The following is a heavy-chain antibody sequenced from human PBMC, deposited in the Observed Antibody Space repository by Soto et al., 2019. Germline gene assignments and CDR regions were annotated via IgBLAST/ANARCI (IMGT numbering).Heavy chain of an antibody. Sequence: EVQLVESGGGLVQPGGSLRLYCAASGFTVSSNYMRWVRQAPGKGLEWVSVIYSGGSTYYADSVKGRFTISRDNSKNTLYIQMSSLSAEVTAVYYCARVDSSSWYGNYYYYMDVWGKGTTVTVSS. CDR2: IYSGGST. CDR3: ARVDSSSWYGNYYYYMDV. D-gene: IGHD6-13*01. V-gene: IGHV3-66*01. J-gene: IGHJ6*03. CDR1: GFTVSSNY.